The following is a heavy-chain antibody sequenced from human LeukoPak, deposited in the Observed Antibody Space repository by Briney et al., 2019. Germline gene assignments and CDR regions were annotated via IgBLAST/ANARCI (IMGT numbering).Heavy chain of an antibody. V-gene: IGHV1-2*02. CDR1: GYTFTGYY. D-gene: IGHD3-3*01. J-gene: IGHJ4*02. CDR3: ARPNYDFWSGYLPH. CDR2: INPNSGGT. Sequence: ASVKVCCKASGYTFTGYYMHWVRQAPGQGLEWVGWINPNSGGTNYAQKFQGRVTMTRDTSISTAYMELSRLRSDDTAVYYCARPNYDFWSGYLPHWGQGTLVTVSS.